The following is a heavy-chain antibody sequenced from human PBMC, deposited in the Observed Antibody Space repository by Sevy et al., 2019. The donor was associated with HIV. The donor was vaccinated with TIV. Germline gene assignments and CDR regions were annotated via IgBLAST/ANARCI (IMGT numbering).Heavy chain of an antibody. CDR3: ARVVGLDS. V-gene: IGHV3-7*01. CDR2: IRPDGSDK. Sequence: EGSLRLSCEASGFTFSPYWMTWVRQAPGKGLEWVANIRPDGSDKYYVDSVKGRFTISRDNAKNSLYLQMNSLRADDTAMYYCARVVGLDSWGQGALVTVSS. CDR1: GFTFSPYW. D-gene: IGHD2-15*01. J-gene: IGHJ4*02.